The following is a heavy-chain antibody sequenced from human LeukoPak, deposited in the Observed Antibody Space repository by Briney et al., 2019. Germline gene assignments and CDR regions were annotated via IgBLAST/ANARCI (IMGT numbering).Heavy chain of an antibody. Sequence: GASVKVSCKASGGTFSRYGISWVRQAPGQGLEWLGGIIPLFGTANYAQKFQGRVTITPDESTSTAYMELNSLRSQDTALYYCATEGQTYYFDNWGQGTLVTVSS. CDR3: ATEGQTYYFDN. V-gene: IGHV1-69*13. J-gene: IGHJ4*02. CDR2: IIPLFGTA. CDR1: GGTFSRYG.